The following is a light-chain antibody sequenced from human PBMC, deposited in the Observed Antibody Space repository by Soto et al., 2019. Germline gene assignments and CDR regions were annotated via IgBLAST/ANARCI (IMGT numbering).Light chain of an antibody. CDR2: AAS. J-gene: IGKJ3*01. CDR3: QQGGT. V-gene: IGKV1-9*01. CDR1: QGISSY. Sequence: DIQLTQSPSFLSASVGDRVTITCRASQGISSYLAWYQQKPGKAPKLLIYAASTLQSGVPSRFSGSGSGTEFTLTMSSLQPEDLATYYCQQGGTFGPGTKVDI.